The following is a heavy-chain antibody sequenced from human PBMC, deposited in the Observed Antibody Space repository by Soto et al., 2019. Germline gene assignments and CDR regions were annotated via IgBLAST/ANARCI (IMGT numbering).Heavy chain of an antibody. Sequence: QVQLVQSGAEVKKPGASVKVSCKATGYTFTSYDINWVRQATGQGLEWMGWMNPNSGNTGYAQKFKGRFTRPRNTSIRTAYMELSSLSSENTAVYYCARPSATYGYGMDVWGQGTTVTVSS. V-gene: IGHV1-8*01. CDR2: MNPNSGNT. J-gene: IGHJ6*02. D-gene: IGHD6-25*01. CDR1: GYTFTSYD. CDR3: ARPSATYGYGMDV.